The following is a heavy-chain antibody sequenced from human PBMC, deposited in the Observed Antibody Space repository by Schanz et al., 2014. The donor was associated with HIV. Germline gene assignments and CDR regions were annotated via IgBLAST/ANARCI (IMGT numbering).Heavy chain of an antibody. Sequence: QLVESGGGLIQPGGSLRLSCVFSGFTVSNNHLSWVRQAPGKGLDWVSTISGSDGDTYYADSVKGRFTISRDNSNNTLYLQMNSLGAEDTAVYYCVRLMSSDYDFYHYGMDVWGQGTTVIVSS. D-gene: IGHD4-17*01. CDR2: SGSDGDT. CDR3: VRLMSSDYDFYHYGMDV. V-gene: IGHV3-53*01. CDR1: GFTVSNNH. J-gene: IGHJ6*02.